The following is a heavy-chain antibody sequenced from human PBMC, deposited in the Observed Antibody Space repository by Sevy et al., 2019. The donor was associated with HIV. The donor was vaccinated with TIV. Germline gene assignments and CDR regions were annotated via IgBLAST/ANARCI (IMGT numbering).Heavy chain of an antibody. V-gene: IGHV3-23*01. CDR3: AKGLYDSVWGSYRYDAFDI. Sequence: GGSLRLSCAASGFTFSSYAMSWVRQAPGKGLEWVSGISGSGGNTYYADSVKGRCTISRDNSKNTLYLQMNSLRAEEKAVYPCAKGLYDSVWGSYRYDAFDIWGQGTMVTVSS. J-gene: IGHJ3*02. CDR2: ISGSGGNT. CDR1: GFTFSSYA. D-gene: IGHD3-16*02.